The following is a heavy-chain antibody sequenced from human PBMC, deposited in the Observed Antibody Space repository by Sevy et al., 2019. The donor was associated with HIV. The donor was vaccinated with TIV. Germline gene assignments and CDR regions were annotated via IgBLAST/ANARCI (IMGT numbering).Heavy chain of an antibody. CDR2: INQDGSGK. D-gene: IGHD6-19*01. Sequence: GGSLRLSCAASGFTFSTYWMNWVRLAPGKGLEWVANINQDGSGKNYVDSVKGRFTISRDNVKKSLFLQMNSLRVEDTVMYYWATDRFSSASADAVDIWGQGTMVTVSS. CDR1: GFTFSTYW. V-gene: IGHV3-7*01. CDR3: ATDRFSSASADAVDI. J-gene: IGHJ3*02.